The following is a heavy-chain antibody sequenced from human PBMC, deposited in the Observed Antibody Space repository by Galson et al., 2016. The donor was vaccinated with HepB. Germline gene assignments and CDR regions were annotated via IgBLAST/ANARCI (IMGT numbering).Heavy chain of an antibody. CDR3: ARGQSSSWYKNYFDY. D-gene: IGHD6-13*01. Sequence: SLRLSCAASGFTSDHYAMHWVRQAPGKGLEWVSGISWNSGSIGYADSVKGRFTISADKSISTAYLQWSSLKASDTAMYYCARGQSSSWYKNYFDYWGQGTLVTVSS. CDR2: ISWNSGSI. V-gene: IGHV3-9*02. CDR1: GFTSDHYA. J-gene: IGHJ4*02.